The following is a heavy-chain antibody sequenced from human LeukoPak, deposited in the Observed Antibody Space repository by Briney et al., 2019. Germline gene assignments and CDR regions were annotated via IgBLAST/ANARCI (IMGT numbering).Heavy chain of an antibody. CDR3: ATSLRFLEWLSNVKYYFDY. V-gene: IGHV3-23*01. J-gene: IGHJ4*02. Sequence: PGGSLRLSCAASGFTFSSYGMHWVRQAPGKGLEWVSAISGSGGSTYYADSVKGRFTISRDNSKNTLYLQMNSLRAEDTAVYYCATSLRFLEWLSNVKYYFDYWGQGTLVTVSS. CDR2: ISGSGGST. D-gene: IGHD3-3*01. CDR1: GFTFSSYG.